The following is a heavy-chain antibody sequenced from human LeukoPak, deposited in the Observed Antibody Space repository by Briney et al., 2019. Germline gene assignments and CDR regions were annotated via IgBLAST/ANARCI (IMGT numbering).Heavy chain of an antibody. D-gene: IGHD1-26*01. V-gene: IGHV3-9*01. CDR1: GFTFDDYA. J-gene: IGHJ4*02. CDR2: ISWNGGSI. CDR3: AKAPYSGRYYEFGRFDS. Sequence: SLRLSCAASGFTFDDYAMQWGRQAPGKGLEWVSGISWNGGSIVYADSVRGRFTISRDNAKNSLYLQMNSLRADDPALYYCAKAPYSGRYYEFGRFDSWGQGTLVPVS.